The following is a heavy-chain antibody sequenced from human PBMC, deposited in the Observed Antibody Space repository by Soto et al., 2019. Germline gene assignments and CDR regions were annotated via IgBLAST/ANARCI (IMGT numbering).Heavy chain of an antibody. CDR1: GDSIGGGASF. V-gene: IGHV4-31*03. Sequence: SETLSLTCTVSGDSIGGGASFWSWIRQPPGKGLEWIANVYYSGSSYYNPSLKSRLTISVDTTKNQFSLQLKSMTAADTAVYYCAKLSCTSSTCYFPGWFDPWGQGTLVTVSS. CDR3: AKLSCTSSTCYFPGWFDP. D-gene: IGHD2-2*01. CDR2: VYYSGSS. J-gene: IGHJ5*02.